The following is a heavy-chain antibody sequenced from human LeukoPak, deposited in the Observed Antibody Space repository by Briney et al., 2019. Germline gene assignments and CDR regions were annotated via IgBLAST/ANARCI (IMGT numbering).Heavy chain of an antibody. CDR3: ARHPAHYYYYYMDV. CDR1: GYSISSGYY. J-gene: IGHJ6*03. Sequence: SETLSLTCTVSGYSISSGYYWGWIRQPPGKGLEWIGSIYYSGSTYYNPSLKSRVTISVDTSKNQFSLKLSSVTAADTAVYYCARHPAHYYYYYMDVWGKGTTVTVSS. CDR2: IYYSGST. V-gene: IGHV4-38-2*02.